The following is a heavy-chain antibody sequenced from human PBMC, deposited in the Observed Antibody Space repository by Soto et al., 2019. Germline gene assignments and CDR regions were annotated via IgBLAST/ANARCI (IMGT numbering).Heavy chain of an antibody. D-gene: IGHD2-2*01. CDR3: ARVALGYCSSTSCLYYYYYYYMDV. CDR1: GGSISSYY. J-gene: IGHJ6*03. Sequence: SETLSLTCTVSGGSISSYYWSWIRQPPGKGLEWIGYIYYSGSTNYNPSLKSRFTISVDTSKNQFSLKLSSVTAAVTAVYYCARVALGYCSSTSCLYYYYYYYMDVWGKGTTVTVSS. V-gene: IGHV4-59*01. CDR2: IYYSGST.